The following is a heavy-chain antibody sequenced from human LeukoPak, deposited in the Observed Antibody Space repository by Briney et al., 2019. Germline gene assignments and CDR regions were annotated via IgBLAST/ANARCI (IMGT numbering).Heavy chain of an antibody. D-gene: IGHD3-3*01. CDR2: INHSGST. CDR3: ARGPPASYYDFWSGYYIRTDSRQYYFDY. Sequence: SETLSLTCAVYGGSFSGYYWSWIRQPLGKGLEWIGEINHSGSTNYNPSLKSRVTISVDTSKNQFSLKLSSVTAADTAVYYCARGPPASYYDFWSGYYIRTDSRQYYFDYWGQGTLVTVSS. J-gene: IGHJ4*02. V-gene: IGHV4-34*01. CDR1: GGSFSGYY.